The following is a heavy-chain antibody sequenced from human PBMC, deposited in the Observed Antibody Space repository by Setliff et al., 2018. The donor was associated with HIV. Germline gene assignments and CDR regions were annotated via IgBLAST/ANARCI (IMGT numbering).Heavy chain of an antibody. V-gene: IGHV3-21*04. J-gene: IGHJ1*01. Sequence: LRLSCAASGFTFSSYSMNWVRQAPGKGLEWVSSISSSSSYIYYADSVKGRFTISRDNAKNSLYLQMNSLRAEDTALYYCARGGYGSGNYPLAHWGQGTLVTVSS. CDR1: GFTFSSYS. CDR2: ISSSSSYI. D-gene: IGHD3-10*01. CDR3: ARGGYGSGNYPLAH.